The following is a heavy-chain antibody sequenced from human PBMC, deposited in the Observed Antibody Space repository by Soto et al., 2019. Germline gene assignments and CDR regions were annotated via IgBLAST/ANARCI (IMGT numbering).Heavy chain of an antibody. J-gene: IGHJ6*02. CDR2: IIPIFGSP. V-gene: IGHV1-69*13. D-gene: IGHD6-13*01. CDR1: GGTLRSHA. Sequence: ASVRVSCKASGGTLRSHAINWVRQAPGQGLEWMGGIIPIFGSPNYAQKFQGRVTITADESSITAYMELSSLRSEDTAVYYCAGTAEIPYYHGMDVWGQGTTVTVSS. CDR3: AGTAEIPYYHGMDV.